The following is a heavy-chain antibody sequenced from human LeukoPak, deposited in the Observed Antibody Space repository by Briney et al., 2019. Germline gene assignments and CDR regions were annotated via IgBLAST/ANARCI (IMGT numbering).Heavy chain of an antibody. CDR3: ARQIRYTYDPNWFHP. CDR1: GDSIAATSYY. CDR2: IYYSGNT. Sequence: SETLSLTCSVSGDSIAATSYYWAWIRQPPGKGLEWIGSIYYSGNTNYDPSLQSRVTISVDTSKNQFSLSLSSVTAADTAVYYCARQIRYTYDPNWFHPWGQGALATVSS. V-gene: IGHV4-39*01. J-gene: IGHJ5*02. D-gene: IGHD5-12*01.